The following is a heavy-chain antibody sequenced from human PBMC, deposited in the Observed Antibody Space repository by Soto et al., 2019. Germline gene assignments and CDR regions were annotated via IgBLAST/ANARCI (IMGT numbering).Heavy chain of an antibody. D-gene: IGHD6-13*01. CDR1: GYSISSGYY. CDR3: ASLSIAAAGTGIGY. J-gene: IGHJ4*02. CDR2: IYHSGST. Sequence: SETQSLTCAVSGYSISSGYYWGWIRQTPGKGLEWIGSIYHSGSTYYNPSLKSRVTISVDTSKNQFSLKLSSVTAADTAVYYCASLSIAAAGTGIGYWGQGTLVTVPQ. V-gene: IGHV4-38-2*01.